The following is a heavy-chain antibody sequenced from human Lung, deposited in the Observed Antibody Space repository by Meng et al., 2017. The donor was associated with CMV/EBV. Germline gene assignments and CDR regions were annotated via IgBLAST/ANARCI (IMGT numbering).Heavy chain of an antibody. CDR1: GGSISSSSYY. CDR3: ARHHHSPTFDY. J-gene: IGHJ4*02. CDR2: VVYSGTT. Sequence: QLQLNESGPGLVKLAGPRSFTCTGSGGSISSSSYYWAWIRQPPGEGLEWIGSVVYSGTTYYTSSLKSRVSISVDTSKNQFSLKLSSVTAADTAVYYCARHHHSPTFDYWGQGTLVTVFS. V-gene: IGHV4-39*01. D-gene: IGHD1-14*01.